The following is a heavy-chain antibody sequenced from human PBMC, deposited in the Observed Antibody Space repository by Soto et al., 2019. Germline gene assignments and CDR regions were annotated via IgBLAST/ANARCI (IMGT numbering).Heavy chain of an antibody. CDR1: GFTFSSYG. CDR3: AKGVLINYYYGMDV. Sequence: LRLSCAASGFTFSSYGMHWVRQAPGKGLEWVAVISYDGSNKYYADSVKGRFTISRDNSKNTLYLQMNSLRAEDTAVYYCAKGVLINYYYGMDVWGQGTTVTSP. V-gene: IGHV3-30*18. CDR2: ISYDGSNK. J-gene: IGHJ6*02.